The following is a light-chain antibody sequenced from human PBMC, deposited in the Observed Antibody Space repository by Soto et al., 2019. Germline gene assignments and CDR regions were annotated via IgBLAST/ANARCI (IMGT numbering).Light chain of an antibody. V-gene: IGKV3-20*01. J-gene: IGKJ2*01. Sequence: EIVLTQSPGTLSLSPGERATLSCRASQSVSSSYLAWYQQKLGQAPRLLIYGASSRATGIPDRFSGSGSGTGFTLTIRRLEPEDFGVYYCQQYGTSPQYVGQGTKLEIK. CDR2: GAS. CDR1: QSVSSSY. CDR3: QQYGTSPQY.